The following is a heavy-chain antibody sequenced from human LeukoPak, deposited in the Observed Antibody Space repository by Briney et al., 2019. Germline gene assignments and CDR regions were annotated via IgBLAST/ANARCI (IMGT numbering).Heavy chain of an antibody. CDR2: IYWDDDK. Sequence: SGPTLVNPSKTFMLTCTFSGFSLSTGGVGVGWIRQSPGKALEWLALIYWDDDKRYRPSLKSRVTISKDTSKNQVVLTMINMDPVDTATYYCAHRRGGYNWNHGDFDYWGQGTLVTVSS. D-gene: IGHD1-14*01. CDR1: GFSLSTGGVG. CDR3: AHRRGGYNWNHGDFDY. J-gene: IGHJ4*02. V-gene: IGHV2-5*02.